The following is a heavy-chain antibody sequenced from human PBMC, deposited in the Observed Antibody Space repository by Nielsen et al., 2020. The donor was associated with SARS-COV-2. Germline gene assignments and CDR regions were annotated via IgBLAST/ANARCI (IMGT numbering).Heavy chain of an antibody. D-gene: IGHD3-10*01. V-gene: IGHV3-20*01. Sequence: VRQMPGKGLEWVSGINWNGGSTGYADSVKGRFTISRDNAKNSLYLQMNSLRAEDTALYHCARDHSVTMVQGVIRNWFDPWGQGTLVTVSS. CDR2: INWNGGST. CDR3: ARDHSVTMVQGVIRNWFDP. J-gene: IGHJ5*02.